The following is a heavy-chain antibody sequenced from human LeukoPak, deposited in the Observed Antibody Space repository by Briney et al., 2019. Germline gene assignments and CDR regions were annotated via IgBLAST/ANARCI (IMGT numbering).Heavy chain of an antibody. CDR1: GFTFSSYE. D-gene: IGHD1-14*01. CDR3: ARVRLQPRTLLDDAFDI. V-gene: IGHV3-21*01. CDR2: ISSSSSYI. Sequence: GGSLRLSCAASGFTFSSYEMNWVRQAPGKGLEWVSSISSSSSYIYYADSVKGRFTISRDNAKNSLYLQMNSLRAEDTAVYYCARVRLQPRTLLDDAFDIWGQGTMVTVSS. J-gene: IGHJ3*02.